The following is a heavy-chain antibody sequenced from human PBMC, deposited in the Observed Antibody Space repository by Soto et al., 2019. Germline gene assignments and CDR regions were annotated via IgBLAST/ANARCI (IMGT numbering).Heavy chain of an antibody. CDR1: GFTFSSYG. CDR3: AREGDSSGYHYDY. D-gene: IGHD3-22*01. Sequence: QVQLVESGGGVVQPGRSLRLSCAASGFTFSSYGMHWVRQAPGKGLEWVAVIWYDGSNKYYADSVKGRFTISRDNSKNTLYLQMNSRRAEDTAVYYCAREGDSSGYHYDYWGQGTLVTVSS. V-gene: IGHV3-33*01. CDR2: IWYDGSNK. J-gene: IGHJ4*02.